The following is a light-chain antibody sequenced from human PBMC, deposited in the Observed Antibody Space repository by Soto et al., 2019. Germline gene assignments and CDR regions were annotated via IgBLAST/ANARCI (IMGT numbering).Light chain of an antibody. CDR1: SSDLGGYDL. CDR3: SSYAGSGTFYV. Sequence: QSVLTQPVSVSGSPGQSITISCTGTSSDLGGYDLVSWYQQHPGKAPKLMVYEVTKRPSGVSNRFSGSKSGNTASLTISGLQAEDEADYSCSSYAGSGTFYVFGSGTKVTVL. CDR2: EVT. V-gene: IGLV2-23*02. J-gene: IGLJ1*01.